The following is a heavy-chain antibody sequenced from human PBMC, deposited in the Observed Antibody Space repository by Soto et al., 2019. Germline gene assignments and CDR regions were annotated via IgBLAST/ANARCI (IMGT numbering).Heavy chain of an antibody. V-gene: IGHV3-20*01. J-gene: IGHJ6*03. CDR2: ISWNGGST. CDR3: ARSHLTIFGERAYMDV. CDR1: GFTFSNYA. D-gene: IGHD3-3*01. Sequence: GGSLRLSCAASGFTFSNYAMNWVRQAPGKGLEWVSAISWNGGSTRYADSVKGRFTISRDNAKNSLYLQMNSLRAEDTALYHCARSHLTIFGERAYMDVWGKGTTVTVSS.